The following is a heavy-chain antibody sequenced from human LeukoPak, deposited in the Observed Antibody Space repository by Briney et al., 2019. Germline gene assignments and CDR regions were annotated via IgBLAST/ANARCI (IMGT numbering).Heavy chain of an antibody. D-gene: IGHD5-18*01. CDR2: ISSSSSTI. CDR1: GFAFSSYG. J-gene: IGHJ4*02. CDR3: AREGWYTALANGVLDY. Sequence: RTGGSLRLSCAASGFAFSSYGMNWVRQAPGKGLEWVSYISSSSSTIYYADSVKGRFTISRDNAKNSLYLQMNSLRAEDMAVYYCAREGWYTALANGVLDYWGQGTLVTVSS. V-gene: IGHV3-48*04.